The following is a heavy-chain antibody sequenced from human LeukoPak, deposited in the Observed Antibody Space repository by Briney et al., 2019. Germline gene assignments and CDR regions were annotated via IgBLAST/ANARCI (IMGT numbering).Heavy chain of an antibody. CDR2: FDPEDGET. CDR1: GYTLTELS. D-gene: IGHD3-22*01. V-gene: IGHV1-24*01. CDR3: ATDLIDRPYYDSSGVAFDI. J-gene: IGHJ3*02. Sequence: GASVTVSCKVSGYTLTELSMHWVRQAPGKGLEWMGGFDPEDGETIYAQKFQGRVTMTGDTSTDTAYMELSSLRSEDTAVYYCATDLIDRPYYDSSGVAFDIWGQGTMVTVSS.